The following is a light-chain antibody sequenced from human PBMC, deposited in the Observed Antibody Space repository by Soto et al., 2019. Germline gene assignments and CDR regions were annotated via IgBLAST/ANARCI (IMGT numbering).Light chain of an antibody. V-gene: IGKV3-20*01. CDR2: GGS. J-gene: IGKJ1*01. CDR1: QRVTSRY. Sequence: EIVLTQSPGTLSSSPGERATLSCRASQRVTSRYIAWYQQKPGQAPRLLIYGGSTRATGIPDRFGGSGSGTDFTLTISSLDPEDFAVYYCQYYGGSPRAFGQGTKIDI. CDR3: QYYGGSPRA.